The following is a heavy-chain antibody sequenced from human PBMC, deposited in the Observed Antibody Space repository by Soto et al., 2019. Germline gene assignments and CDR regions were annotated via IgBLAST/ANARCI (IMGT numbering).Heavy chain of an antibody. Sequence: GASVKVSCKASGYTFTSYGISWVRQAPGQGLEWMGWISAYNGNTNYAQKLQGRVTMTTDTSTSTAYMELRSLRSDDTAVYYCARYLPRGGKQQLVPYLYGMDVWGQGTRVTAS. CDR1: GYTFTSYG. D-gene: IGHD6-13*01. CDR2: ISAYNGNT. CDR3: ARYLPRGGKQQLVPYLYGMDV. V-gene: IGHV1-18*01. J-gene: IGHJ6*02.